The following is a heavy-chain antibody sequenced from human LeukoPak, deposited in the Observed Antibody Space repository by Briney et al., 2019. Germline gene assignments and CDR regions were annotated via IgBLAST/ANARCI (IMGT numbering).Heavy chain of an antibody. CDR1: GGSISSGSYY. CDR3: ARVPGGRQVAGMRIDY. V-gene: IGHV4-61*02. Sequence: SETLSLTCTVSGGSISSGSYYWSWIRQPAGKGLEWIGRIYTSGSTNYNPSLKSRVTISVDTSKNQFSLKLSSVTAADTAVYYCARVPGGRQVAGMRIDYWGQGTLVTVSS. J-gene: IGHJ4*02. D-gene: IGHD6-19*01. CDR2: IYTSGST.